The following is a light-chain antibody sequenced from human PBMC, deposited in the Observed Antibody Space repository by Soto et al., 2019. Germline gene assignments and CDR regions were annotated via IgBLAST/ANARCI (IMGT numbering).Light chain of an antibody. Sequence: EIMMTQSPATLSVSPGERAALSGRASQSVSSNLAWYQQKPGQAPRLLIYGASTRATGIPARFSGSGSGTDFTLPITGLQSADFAVYSCQQYKSWPYTLGHGTKVDIK. J-gene: IGKJ2*01. CDR2: GAS. V-gene: IGKV3-15*01. CDR1: QSVSSN. CDR3: QQYKSWPYT.